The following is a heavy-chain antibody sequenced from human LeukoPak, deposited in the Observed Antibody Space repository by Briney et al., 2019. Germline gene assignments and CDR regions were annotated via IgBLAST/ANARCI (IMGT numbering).Heavy chain of an antibody. CDR2: ISYDGSNK. CDR3: ARGRRITIFGVIIDRYFDY. V-gene: IGHV3-30-3*01. J-gene: IGHJ4*02. CDR1: GFTFSSYA. D-gene: IGHD3-3*01. Sequence: AGGSLRLSCAASGFTFSSYAMHWVRQAPGKGLEWVAVISYDGSNKYYADSVKGRFTISRDNSKNTLYLQMNSLRAEDTAVYYCARGRRITIFGVIIDRYFDYWGQGTLVTVSS.